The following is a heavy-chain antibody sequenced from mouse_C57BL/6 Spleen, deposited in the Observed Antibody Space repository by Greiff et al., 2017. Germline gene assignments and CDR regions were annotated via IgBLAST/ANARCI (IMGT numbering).Heavy chain of an antibody. V-gene: IGHV1-19*01. Sequence: EVQLQQSGPVLVKPGASVKMSCKASGYTFTDYYMNWVKQSHGKSLEWIGVINPYNGGTSYNQKFKGKATLTVDKSSSTAYMELNSLTSEDSAVYYCARSVYYGAMDYWGQGTSVTVSS. CDR1: GYTFTDYY. J-gene: IGHJ4*01. CDR2: INPYNGGT. CDR3: ARSVYYGAMDY. D-gene: IGHD1-1*01.